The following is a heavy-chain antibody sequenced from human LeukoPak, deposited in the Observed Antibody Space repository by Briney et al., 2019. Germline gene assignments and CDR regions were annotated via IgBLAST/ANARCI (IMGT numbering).Heavy chain of an antibody. V-gene: IGHV3-53*01. CDR3: ARCIDYDSSFCAFDI. Sequence: LSGGSLRLSCAASGFTLINTWMSWVRQAPGKGLEWVSIIYGDFNTYYADSVKGRFTISRDNSKNTLYLQMNSLRAEDTAVYYCARCIDYDSSFCAFDIWGQGTMVTVSS. CDR2: IYGDFNT. CDR1: GFTLINTW. J-gene: IGHJ3*02. D-gene: IGHD3-22*01.